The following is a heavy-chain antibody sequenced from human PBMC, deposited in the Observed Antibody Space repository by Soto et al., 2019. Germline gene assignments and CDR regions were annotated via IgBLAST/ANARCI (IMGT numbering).Heavy chain of an antibody. CDR1: GFTFSSYS. V-gene: IGHV3-21*01. CDR2: ISSSSSYI. CDR3: ATVTVAVAGKAFDY. J-gene: IGHJ4*02. Sequence: PGGFLRLSCAASGFTFSSYSMNWVRQAPGNGLEWVSSISSSSSYIYYADSVKGRFTISSDNAKNSLYLQMNSLRAEDTAVYYCATVTVAVAGKAFDYWGQGTVVTVSS. D-gene: IGHD6-19*01.